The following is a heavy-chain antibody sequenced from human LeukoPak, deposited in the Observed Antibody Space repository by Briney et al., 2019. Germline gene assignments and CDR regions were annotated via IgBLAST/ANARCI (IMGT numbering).Heavy chain of an antibody. J-gene: IGHJ3*02. V-gene: IGHV4-38-2*02. Sequence: PSETLSLTCTVSGYSISSGYYWGWIQQPPGKGLEWIGSIYHSGSTYYNPSLKSRVTISVDTSKNQFSLKLSSVTAADTAVYYCARERGPGDYDYVWGEFDAFDIWGQGTMVTVSS. CDR1: GYSISSGYY. CDR2: IYHSGST. CDR3: ARERGPGDYDYVWGEFDAFDI. D-gene: IGHD3-16*01.